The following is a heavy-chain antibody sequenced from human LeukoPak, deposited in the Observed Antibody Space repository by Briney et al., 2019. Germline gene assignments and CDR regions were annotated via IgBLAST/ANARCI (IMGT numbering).Heavy chain of an antibody. CDR3: ARWRERIWFDP. CDR1: GGSVRRGNYY. D-gene: IGHD1-1*01. J-gene: IGHJ5*02. V-gene: IGHV4-61*02. CDR2: IYTSGTT. Sequence: SETLSLTCTVSGGSVRRGNYYWTWIRQPAGSGLEWIGRIYTSGTTDYNPSLRTRVTISVDASRNQFSLNLSSVTAADTAVYYCARWRERIWFDPWGQGTLVTVSS.